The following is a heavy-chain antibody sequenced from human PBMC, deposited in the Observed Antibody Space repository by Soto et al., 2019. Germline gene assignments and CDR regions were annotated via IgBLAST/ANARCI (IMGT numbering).Heavy chain of an antibody. V-gene: IGHV4-34*01. CDR1: GGSFSGYY. J-gene: IGHJ4*02. CDR2: INHSGST. CDR3: AKIAMVGSIGFELARDY. Sequence: SETLSLTSAVYGGSFSGYYWTWIRQPPGTGLEWIGEINHSGSTNYNPSLKSRVTISVDTSKNQFSLKLTSVTAADTAIYYCAKIAMVGSIGFELARDYWGQGTLVTVSS. D-gene: IGHD3-10*01.